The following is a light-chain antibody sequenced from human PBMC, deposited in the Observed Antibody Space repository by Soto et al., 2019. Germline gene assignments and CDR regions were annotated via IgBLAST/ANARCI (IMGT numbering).Light chain of an antibody. CDR1: QSVSSN. Sequence: EIVVTQSPATLSVSPAERATLSCRASQSVSSNLAWYQQKPGQAPRLLIYGASTMATGIPARFSGSGSGTEFTLTISSLQSEDFAVYYCQQYNNWPPKTVGQGTKVDI. CDR3: QQYNNWPPKT. CDR2: GAS. V-gene: IGKV3-15*01. J-gene: IGKJ1*01.